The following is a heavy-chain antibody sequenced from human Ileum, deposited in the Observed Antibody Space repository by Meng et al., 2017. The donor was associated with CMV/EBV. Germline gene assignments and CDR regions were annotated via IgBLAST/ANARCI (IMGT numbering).Heavy chain of an antibody. CDR2: IYYSGTT. D-gene: IGHD2-2*01. Sequence: WVRQAPGKGLEWIGYIYYSGTTYYNPSLKSRVTISLDTSRNQFSLKLNSVTDADTAMYYCARTGSTSWGYFDYWGQGTLVTVSS. J-gene: IGHJ4*02. V-gene: IGHV4-31*02. CDR3: ARTGSTSWGYFDY.